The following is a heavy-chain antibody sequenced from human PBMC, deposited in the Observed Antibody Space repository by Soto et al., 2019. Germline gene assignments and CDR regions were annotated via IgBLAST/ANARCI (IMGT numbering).Heavy chain of an antibody. CDR2: IWHDGSKK. V-gene: IGHV3-33*01. CDR1: GFDFNSYA. J-gene: IGHJ4*02. CDR3: ARDNFAMIVPFDY. Sequence: QVQLVESGGGVVQPGRSLRLSCAASGFDFNSYAMHWVRQAPGKGLEWVAVIWHDGSKKYYADSVKGRFTVSRDNSKNTLSLQMNSLRVEDTAVYYCARDNFAMIVPFDYWGQGTLVTVSS. D-gene: IGHD3-22*01.